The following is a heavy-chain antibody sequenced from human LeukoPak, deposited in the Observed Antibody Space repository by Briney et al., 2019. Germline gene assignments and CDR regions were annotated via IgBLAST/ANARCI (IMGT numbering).Heavy chain of an antibody. J-gene: IGHJ4*02. CDR2: IYYSGST. CDR3: ARVLGSSGYYSPYFDY. Sequence: SETLSLTCTVSGGSISSYYWSWIRQPPGKGLEWIGYIYYSGSTYYNPSLKSRVTISVDTSKNQFSLKLSSVTAADTAVYYCARVLGSSGYYSPYFDYWGQGTLVTVSS. CDR1: GGSISSYY. V-gene: IGHV4-30-4*08. D-gene: IGHD3-22*01.